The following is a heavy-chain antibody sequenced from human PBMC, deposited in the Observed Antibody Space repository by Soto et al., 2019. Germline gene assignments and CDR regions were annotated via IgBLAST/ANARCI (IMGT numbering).Heavy chain of an antibody. CDR2: MNPNSGNT. Sequence: QVQLVQSGAEVKKPGASVKVSCKASGYTFTSYDVNWVRQATGQGLAWMGWMNPNSGNTGYAQKLQGRVTMTRNTSISKADMELRSLKSEDTAVYYRDSSERRDAVVGSWYFDLCGRGTLVTVSS. D-gene: IGHD6-19*01. J-gene: IGHJ2*01. CDR1: GYTFTSYD. CDR3: DSSERRDAVVGSWYFDL. V-gene: IGHV1-8*01.